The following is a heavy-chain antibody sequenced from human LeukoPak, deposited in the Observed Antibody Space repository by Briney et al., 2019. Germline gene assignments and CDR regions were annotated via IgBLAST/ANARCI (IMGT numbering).Heavy chain of an antibody. CDR2: IRTDEPT. V-gene: IGHV4-4*07. CDR1: GDSMGNFY. J-gene: IGHJ6*03. CDR3: ARSTGFYTTYYMDV. Sequence: PSETLSLTCSVSGDSMGNFYWNWLRQPAGKGLEWIGRIRTDEPTYANPSFESAVTMSVDTSNNHISLRLSSATAADTAVYYCARSTGFYTTYYMDVWGKGTTVTVSS. D-gene: IGHD3-22*01.